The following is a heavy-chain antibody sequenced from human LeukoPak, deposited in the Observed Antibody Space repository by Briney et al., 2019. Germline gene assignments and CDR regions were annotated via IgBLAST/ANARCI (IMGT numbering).Heavy chain of an antibody. V-gene: IGHV3-21*01. J-gene: IGHJ4*02. CDR1: GFTFDTYN. CDR2: ISPGNSHI. CDR3: ARAGGITMVRGVIRGFDY. Sequence: GGSLRLSCAAFGFTFDTYNMNWVRQAPGKGLEWVSSISPGNSHIYYADSVKGRFTISRDNAKNSLYLQMNSLRAEDTAVYYCARAGGITMVRGVIRGFDYWGQGTLVTVSS. D-gene: IGHD3-10*01.